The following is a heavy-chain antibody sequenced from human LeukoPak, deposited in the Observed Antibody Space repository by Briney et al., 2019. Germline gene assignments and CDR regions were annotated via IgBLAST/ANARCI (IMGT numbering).Heavy chain of an antibody. V-gene: IGHV3-30*02. CDR3: ANKDGSPFDY. D-gene: IGHD6-13*01. Sequence: QSGGSLRLSCAASGFTFSSYGMHWVRQAPGKGLEWVAFIRYDGSNKYYADSVKGRFTISRDNSKNTLYLQMNSLRAEDTAVYYCANKDGSPFDYWGQGTLVTVSS. J-gene: IGHJ4*02. CDR1: GFTFSSYG. CDR2: IRYDGSNK.